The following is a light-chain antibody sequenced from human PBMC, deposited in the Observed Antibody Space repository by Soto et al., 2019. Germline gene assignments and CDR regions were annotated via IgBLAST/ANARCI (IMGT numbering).Light chain of an antibody. V-gene: IGLV2-8*01. CDR2: EVT. CDR3: SSYGGSNNLL. J-gene: IGLJ3*02. Sequence: QSALTQPPSASGSPGQSVTISCTGTNSDVGGYNYVSWYQQHPGRAPKLMIYEVTKRPSGVPDRFSGSKSGNTASLTVSGLQAEDEAGYYCSSYGGSNNLLFGGGTKLTVL. CDR1: NSDVGGYNY.